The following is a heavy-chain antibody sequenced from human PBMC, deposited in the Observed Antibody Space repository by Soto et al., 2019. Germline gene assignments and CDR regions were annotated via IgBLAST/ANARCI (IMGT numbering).Heavy chain of an antibody. D-gene: IGHD3-9*01. CDR3: ARGSPYFDGMDV. Sequence: LSLTCTVSGGSISSGGYYWSWIRQHPGKGLEWIGYIYYSGSTYYNPSLKSRVTISVDTSKNQFSLKLSSVTAADTAVYYCARGSPYFDGMDVWGQGTTVTVSS. V-gene: IGHV4-31*03. J-gene: IGHJ6*02. CDR2: IYYSGST. CDR1: GGSISSGGYY.